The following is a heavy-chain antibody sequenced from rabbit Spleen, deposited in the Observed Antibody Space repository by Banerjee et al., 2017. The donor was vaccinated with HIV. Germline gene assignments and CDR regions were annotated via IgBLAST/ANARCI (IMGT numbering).Heavy chain of an antibody. J-gene: IGHJ4*01. CDR3: ERRYGASSGYYFNL. D-gene: IGHD2-1*01. CDR1: GFDFSSYG. CDR2: IYTGSDGST. Sequence: QEQLEESGGGLVQPGGSLKLSCKASGFDFSSYGVSWVRQAPGKGLEWIGCIYTGSDGSTYYASWAKGRFTITRSTSLNTVTLQLNSLTAADTATYFCERRYGASSGYYFNLWGPGTLVTVS. V-gene: IGHV1S47*01.